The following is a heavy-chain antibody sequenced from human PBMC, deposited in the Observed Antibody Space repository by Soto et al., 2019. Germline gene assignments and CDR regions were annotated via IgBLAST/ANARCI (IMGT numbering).Heavy chain of an antibody. J-gene: IGHJ4*02. CDR3: ARDRPTDYDN. CDR1: GFTFSSYG. Sequence: QVQLVESGGGVVQPGRSLRLSCAASGFTFSSYGMHWVLQAPGKGLEWVAVIWYDGSNKYYADSVKGRFTISRDNSKNTLYLQMNSLRAEDTAVYYCARDRPTDYDNWGQGTLVTVSS. V-gene: IGHV3-33*01. CDR2: IWYDGSNK.